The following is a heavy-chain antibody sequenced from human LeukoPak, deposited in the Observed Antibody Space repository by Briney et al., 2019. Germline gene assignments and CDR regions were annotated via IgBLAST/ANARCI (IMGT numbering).Heavy chain of an antibody. CDR3: AGERGPYYHYFDY. J-gene: IGHJ4*02. CDR1: EFSVGSNY. CDR2: IYYTGST. Sequence: GSLRLSCAASEFSVGSNYMTWVRQPPGKGLEWIGSIYYTGSTYYNSSLKSRVTISVDTSKNQFSLNLTSVTASDTAVYYCAGERGPYYHYFDYWGQGTLVTVSS. D-gene: IGHD1-26*01. V-gene: IGHV4-59*04.